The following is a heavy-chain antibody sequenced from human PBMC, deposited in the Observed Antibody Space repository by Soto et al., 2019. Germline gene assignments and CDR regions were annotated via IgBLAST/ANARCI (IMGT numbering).Heavy chain of an antibody. Sequence: ASVKVSCKASGYTFTIYCISWVRQAPGQGLEWMGWISAYNGNTNYAQKLQGRVTMTTDTSTSTAYVELRSLRSADTAVYYCARYNTAIVTIDYYSSYTDMDDWGQGTTVTVSS. CDR2: ISAYNGNT. D-gene: IGHD5-18*01. J-gene: IGHJ6*02. V-gene: IGHV1-18*01. CDR1: GYTFTIYC. CDR3: ARYNTAIVTIDYYSSYTDMDD.